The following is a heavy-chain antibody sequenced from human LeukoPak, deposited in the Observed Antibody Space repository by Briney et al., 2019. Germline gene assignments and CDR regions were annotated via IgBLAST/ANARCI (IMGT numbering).Heavy chain of an antibody. CDR1: GGSISSSSYY. CDR2: IYYSGST. V-gene: IGHV4-39*07. CDR3: AKERSPFDYYYMDV. J-gene: IGHJ6*03. Sequence: SETLSLTCTVSGGSISSSSYYWGWIRQPPGKGLEWIGSIYYSGSTYCNPSLKSRVTISVDTSKNQFSLKLSSVTAADTAVYYCAKERSPFDYYYMDVWGKGTTVTVSS.